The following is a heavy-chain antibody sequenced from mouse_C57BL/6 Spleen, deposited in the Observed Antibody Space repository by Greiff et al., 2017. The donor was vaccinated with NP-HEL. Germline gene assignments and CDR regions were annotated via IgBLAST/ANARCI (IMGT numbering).Heavy chain of an antibody. V-gene: IGHV14-1*01. Sequence: EVQLQQSGAELVRPGASVKLSCTASGFNIKDYYMHWVKQRPEQGLEWIGRIDPEDGDTEYAPKFQGKATMTADTSSNPAYLQLSSLTSEDTAVYYCTTGYYGPYAMDYWGQGTSVTVSS. CDR2: IDPEDGDT. J-gene: IGHJ4*01. D-gene: IGHD1-1*01. CDR3: TTGYYGPYAMDY. CDR1: GFNIKDYY.